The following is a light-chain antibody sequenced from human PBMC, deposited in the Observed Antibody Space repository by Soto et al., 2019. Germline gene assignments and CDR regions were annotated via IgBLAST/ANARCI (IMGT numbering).Light chain of an antibody. CDR2: DAS. CDR1: RYIYTH. J-gene: IGKJ3*01. Sequence: DIQMTQSPSSLSASVGDRVTITCRASRYIYTHLAWYQQKPGKAPNLLIYDASDLETGVPSRFSGGGSGTFFSFTINSLQPEDIATYYCQKHDGVPLFGPGTKVEIK. CDR3: QKHDGVPL. V-gene: IGKV1-33*01.